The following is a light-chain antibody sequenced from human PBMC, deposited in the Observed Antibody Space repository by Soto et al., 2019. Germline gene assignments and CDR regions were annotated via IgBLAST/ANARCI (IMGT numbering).Light chain of an antibody. Sequence: EIVLTQSPGTLSLSPGERATLSCRASQSVRSSYVAWYQQKPGQGPRLLIYGASSRATGIPDRFSGSGSGTDFTLTISRLEPEDFAMYYCQKYGNSPRTFGQGTTVEIK. CDR2: GAS. CDR3: QKYGNSPRT. J-gene: IGKJ1*01. CDR1: QSVRSSY. V-gene: IGKV3-20*01.